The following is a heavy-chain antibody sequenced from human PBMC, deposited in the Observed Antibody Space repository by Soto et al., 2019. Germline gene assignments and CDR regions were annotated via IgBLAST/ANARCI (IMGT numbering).Heavy chain of an antibody. CDR1: GDSVCRNSAA. Sequence: SQTLSLTCAVSGDSVCRNSAAWNWIRQSPSRGLEWLGRTYYRSKWYNDYAVYVKSLISINPDTSKNQFSLQLNSVTPEDTAVYYCAREVPYYDSSGYFSHFYGMDVWGQGTTVTVSS. CDR2: TYYRSKWYN. D-gene: IGHD3-22*01. V-gene: IGHV6-1*01. J-gene: IGHJ6*02. CDR3: AREVPYYDSSGYFSHFYGMDV.